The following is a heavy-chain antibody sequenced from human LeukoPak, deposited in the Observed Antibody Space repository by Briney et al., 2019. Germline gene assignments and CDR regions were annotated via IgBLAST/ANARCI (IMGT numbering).Heavy chain of an antibody. CDR2: VSSSSSSI. J-gene: IGHJ4*02. V-gene: IGHV3-48*01. D-gene: IGHD2-8*02. Sequence: GGSLRLSCAASGFTFNTYSMNWVRQAPGKGLEWVSYVSSSSSSIYYADSVKGRFTISRDNAKNSLYLQMNSLRAEDTAVYYCARTTSPVPWMDPRTDFDYWGQGTLVTVSS. CDR1: GFTFNTYS. CDR3: ARTTSPVPWMDPRTDFDY.